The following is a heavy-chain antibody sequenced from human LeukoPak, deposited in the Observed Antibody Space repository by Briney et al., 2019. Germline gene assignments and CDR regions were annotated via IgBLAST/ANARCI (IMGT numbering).Heavy chain of an antibody. Sequence: PSETLSLTCTVSGYSISTGYYWGWIRPPPGKGLEWIGSIYHSGNTSYNPSLKSRVTISVDTSKNQFSLKLSSVTAADTAVYYCAKDSYYDSSGYIPYWGQGTLVTVSS. D-gene: IGHD3-22*01. CDR3: AKDSYYDSSGYIPY. J-gene: IGHJ4*02. CDR2: IYHSGNT. V-gene: IGHV4-38-2*02. CDR1: GYSISTGYY.